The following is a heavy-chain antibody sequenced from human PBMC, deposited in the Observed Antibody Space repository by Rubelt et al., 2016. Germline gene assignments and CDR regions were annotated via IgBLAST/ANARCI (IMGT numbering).Heavy chain of an antibody. Sequence: LEWVTVISYDGSNEYYADSVKGRFTISRDTSKNTLYLQMNSLRVEDTAVYYWARGGGGAMVTSGDFWGQGTLVTVSS. D-gene: IGHD5-18*01. CDR3: ARGGGGAMVTSGDF. V-gene: IGHV3-30*04. CDR2: ISYDGSNE. J-gene: IGHJ4*02.